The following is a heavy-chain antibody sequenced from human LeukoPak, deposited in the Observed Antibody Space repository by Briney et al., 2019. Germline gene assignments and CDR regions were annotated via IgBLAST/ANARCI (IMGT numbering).Heavy chain of an antibody. CDR1: GFTFSNE. J-gene: IGHJ4*02. CDR2: ISGSGGST. V-gene: IGHV3-23*01. CDR3: ANGPIAADGYFDY. Sequence: PGGSLRLSCAASGFTFSNEMNWVRQAPGKGLEWVSAISGSGGSTYYADSVKGRFTISRDNSKNTLYLQMNSLRAEDTAIYYCANGPIAADGYFDYWGQGTLVTVSS. D-gene: IGHD6-13*01.